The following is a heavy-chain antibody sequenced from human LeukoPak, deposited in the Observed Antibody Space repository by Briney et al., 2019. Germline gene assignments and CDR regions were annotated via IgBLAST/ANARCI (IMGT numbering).Heavy chain of an antibody. Sequence: GGSLRLSCAASGFAFSTYEMNWVRQAPGKGLEWVSYISSSGSTIYYADSVKGRFTIPRDNAKNSLYLQMNSLRAEDTAEYYCARVGAYAAVNCWGQGTLVTVS. J-gene: IGHJ4*02. CDR3: ARVGAYAAVNC. V-gene: IGHV3-48*03. CDR2: ISSSGSTI. CDR1: GFAFSTYE. D-gene: IGHD3-16*01.